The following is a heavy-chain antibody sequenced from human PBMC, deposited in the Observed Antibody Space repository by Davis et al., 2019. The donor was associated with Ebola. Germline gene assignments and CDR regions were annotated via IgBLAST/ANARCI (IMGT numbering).Heavy chain of an antibody. V-gene: IGHV4-34*01. CDR3: ARVVGYHTSFFDY. CDR1: GGSFSGYY. Sequence: GSLRLSCAVYGGSFSGYYWSWIRQPPGKGLEWIGEINHSGSTNYNPSLMSRVTISVDTSKNQFSLKLSSVTAADTAVYYCARVVGYHTSFFDYWGQGTLVTVSS. J-gene: IGHJ4*02. D-gene: IGHD2-2*01. CDR2: INHSGST.